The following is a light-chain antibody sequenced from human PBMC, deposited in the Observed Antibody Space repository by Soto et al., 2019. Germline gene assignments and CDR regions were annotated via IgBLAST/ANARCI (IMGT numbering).Light chain of an antibody. J-gene: IGLJ3*02. Sequence: QSALTQPPSVSGAPGQRVTISCTGSSSNIGAGYDVHWYQQLPGTAPKLLIYSNPNRPSGVPDRFSGSKSGTSASLAIPGLQAEDEADYYCQSLDSSLSGWVFGGGTKLTVL. V-gene: IGLV1-40*01. CDR1: SSNIGAGYD. CDR2: SNP. CDR3: QSLDSSLSGWV.